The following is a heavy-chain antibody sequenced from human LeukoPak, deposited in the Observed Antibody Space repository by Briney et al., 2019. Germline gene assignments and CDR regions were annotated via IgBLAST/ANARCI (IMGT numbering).Heavy chain of an antibody. CDR1: GFTFSSYA. CDR3: ARDWVYKIDY. D-gene: IGHD5-24*01. J-gene: IGHJ4*02. Sequence: GGSLRLSCAASGFTFSSYAMSWVRQVPGKGLEWVSSIIGSGGSTYCADSVKGRFTISRDNSENTLYLQMNSLRAEDTAVYYCARDWVYKIDYWGRGTLVTVSS. CDR2: IIGSGGST. V-gene: IGHV3-23*01.